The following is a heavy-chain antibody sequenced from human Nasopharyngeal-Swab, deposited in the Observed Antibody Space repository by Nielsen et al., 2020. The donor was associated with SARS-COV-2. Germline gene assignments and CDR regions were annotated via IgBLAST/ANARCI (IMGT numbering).Heavy chain of an antibody. J-gene: IGHJ5*02. CDR3: ARQNKKVSHCDP. D-gene: IGHD2/OR15-2a*01. Sequence: ASVKVSCKASGYTFTGYYMHWVRQAPGQGLGWMGWINPNSGGTNYAQKFRGRVTMTRDTSISTAYMELSRLRSDDTAVYYCARQNKKVSHCDPWGQGTLVTVSS. CDR2: INPNSGGT. CDR1: GYTFTGYY. V-gene: IGHV1-2*02.